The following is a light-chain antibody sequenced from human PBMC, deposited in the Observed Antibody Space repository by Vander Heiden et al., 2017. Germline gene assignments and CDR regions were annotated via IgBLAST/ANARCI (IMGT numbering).Light chain of an antibody. J-gene: IGKJ1*01. CDR2: GAS. V-gene: IGKV3-20*01. Sequence: EIVLTQLPGTLSLSPGERATLSCRASQSVSSSYLAWYQQKPGQAPRLLIYGASSRATGIPDRFSGSGSGTDFTLTISRLEPEDFAVYYCQQYGSSPWTFGQETKVEIK. CDR1: QSVSSSY. CDR3: QQYGSSPWT.